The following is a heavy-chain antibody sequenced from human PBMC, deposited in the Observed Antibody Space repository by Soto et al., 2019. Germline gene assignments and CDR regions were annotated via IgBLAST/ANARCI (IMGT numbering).Heavy chain of an antibody. V-gene: IGHV1-2*02. D-gene: IGHD1-7*01. J-gene: IGHJ4*02. CDR1: GYTFTGYY. CDR3: GRGRSGELVVFY. CDR2: ISPTTGGT. Sequence: QVQLVQSGAEVKKSGASVKVSCKASGYTFTGYYIHWVRQAPGQGLEWMGEISPTTGGTKYAQKFQGRVTMTRDTSITTGYMELSNLSPDDTAVYYCGRGRSGELVVFYWGQGTLVTVYS.